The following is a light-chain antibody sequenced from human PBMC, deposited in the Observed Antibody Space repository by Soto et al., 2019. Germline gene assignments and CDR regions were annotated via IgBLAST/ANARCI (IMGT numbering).Light chain of an antibody. CDR1: QSVSSSY. CDR3: QQYGSSSWT. J-gene: IGKJ1*01. V-gene: IGKV3-20*01. Sequence: EVVLSPSPFTLALSPGDHANLSCRASQSVSSSYLAWYQQRPGQAPRLLIYGASSRATGIPDRFSGSGSGTEFTLTISRLEPEDFAVYYCQQYGSSSWTFGQGTKVDNK. CDR2: GAS.